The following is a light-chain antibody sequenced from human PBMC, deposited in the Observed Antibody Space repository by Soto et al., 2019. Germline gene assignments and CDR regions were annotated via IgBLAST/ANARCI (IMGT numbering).Light chain of an antibody. CDR2: GAS. CDR3: PQYKTVLWA. Sequence: EVVMTQSPATLSVSPGERATLSCRASQSVNANLAWYQQKPGQAPRLLIHGASNRATGIPARFSGSGFGTEFILPLRRLQSEDFAVYYFPQYKTVLWAFGQGTQGEI. V-gene: IGKV3-15*01. CDR1: QSVNAN. J-gene: IGKJ1*01.